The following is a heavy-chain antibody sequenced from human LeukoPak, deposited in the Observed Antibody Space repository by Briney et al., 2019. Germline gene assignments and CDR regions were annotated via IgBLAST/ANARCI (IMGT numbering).Heavy chain of an antibody. CDR2: VKYDGTVT. J-gene: IGHJ5*02. CDR1: GFAISSYW. V-gene: IGHV3-74*01. Sequence: PGGSLRLSCAASGFAISSYWMSWVRQAPGKGLVWVARVKYDGTVTTYADFVKGRFTISKDSAKNTLYLQMNSLRAEDTGVYYCVKSDGFDPWGQGTLVTASS. CDR3: VKSDGFDP.